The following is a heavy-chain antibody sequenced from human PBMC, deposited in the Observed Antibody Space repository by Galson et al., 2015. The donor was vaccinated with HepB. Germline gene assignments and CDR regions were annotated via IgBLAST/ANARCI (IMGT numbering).Heavy chain of an antibody. CDR2: ISSSSTI. CDR1: GFTFSDYY. V-gene: IGHV3-69-1*01. D-gene: IGHD2-15*01. J-gene: IGHJ3*02. Sequence: SLRLSCAASGFTFSDYYMNWVRQAPGKGPEWVSSISSSSTIYYADSVKGRFTTSRDNAKNSLYLQMNSLRAEDTAVYYCARSSSWSSGGSCYSVPNAFDIWGQGTMVTVSS. CDR3: ARSSSWSSGGSCYSVPNAFDI.